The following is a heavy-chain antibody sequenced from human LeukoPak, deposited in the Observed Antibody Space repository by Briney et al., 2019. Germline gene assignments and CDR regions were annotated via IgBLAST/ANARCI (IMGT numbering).Heavy chain of an antibody. V-gene: IGHV1-24*01. Sequence: ASVKVSCKVSVYTLTELSMHWVRRAPGKGLEWMGGFDPEDGETIYAQKFQGRVTMTEDTSTDTAYMELSSLRSEDTAVYYCATEDPGIAVAGVQGAGGDYWGQGTLVTVSS. J-gene: IGHJ4*02. CDR2: FDPEDGET. CDR3: ATEDPGIAVAGVQGAGGDY. CDR1: VYTLTELS. D-gene: IGHD6-19*01.